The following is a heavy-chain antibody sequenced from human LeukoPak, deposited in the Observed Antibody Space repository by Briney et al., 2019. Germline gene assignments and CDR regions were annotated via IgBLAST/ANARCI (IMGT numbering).Heavy chain of an antibody. V-gene: IGHV4-39*01. D-gene: IGHD2-2*01. Sequence: PSETLSLTCTVSGGSISSSSYYWGWIRQPPGKGLEWIGSIYYSGSTYYNPSLKSRVTISVDTSKNQFSLKLSSVTAADTAVYYCARLIGFVPAAFDYWGQGTLVTVSS. CDR2: IYYSGST. CDR3: ARLIGFVPAAFDY. CDR1: GGSISSSSYY. J-gene: IGHJ4*02.